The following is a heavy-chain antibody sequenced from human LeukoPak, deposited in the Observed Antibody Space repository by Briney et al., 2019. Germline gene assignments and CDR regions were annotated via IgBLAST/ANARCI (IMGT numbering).Heavy chain of an antibody. D-gene: IGHD3-16*01. Sequence: LSLTCAVYGGSFSGYYWSWIRQPPGKGLEWVSYITSSSSYTNYADSVKGRFTISRDNAKDSLYLQMNRLRAEDTAVYYCARNLGSDYYYGMDVWGQGTTVTVSS. CDR2: ITSSSSYT. J-gene: IGHJ6*02. CDR1: GGSFSGYY. V-gene: IGHV3-11*03. CDR3: ARNLGSDYYYGMDV.